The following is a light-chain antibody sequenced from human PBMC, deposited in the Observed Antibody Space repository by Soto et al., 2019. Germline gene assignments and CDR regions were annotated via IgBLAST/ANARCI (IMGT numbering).Light chain of an antibody. CDR3: CSYAGNSYV. CDR2: EGT. V-gene: IGLV2-23*01. CDR1: RSDVRTYNL. Sequence: QSALTQPASVSGSPGQSITISCTGTRSDVRTYNLVSWYQQHPGKAPKLMIYEGTKRPSGVSNRFSGSKSGNTASLTISGLQAEDDADYYCCSYAGNSYVFGTGTKVTVL. J-gene: IGLJ1*01.